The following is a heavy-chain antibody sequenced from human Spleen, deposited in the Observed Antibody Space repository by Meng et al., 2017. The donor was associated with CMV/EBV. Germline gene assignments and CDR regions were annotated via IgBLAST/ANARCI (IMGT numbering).Heavy chain of an antibody. Sequence: YIHWVRQAPGQGLQWMGWINPDSGATIYAQTFRGRITMTRDTSIRTAYMELSGLRPDDTAVYFCARGSDYYDFNGYYYDKSFDKWGQGTMVTVSS. CDR3: ARGSDYYDFNGYYYDKSFDK. CDR1: Y. D-gene: IGHD3-22*01. J-gene: IGHJ3*02. CDR2: INPDSGAT. V-gene: IGHV1-2*02.